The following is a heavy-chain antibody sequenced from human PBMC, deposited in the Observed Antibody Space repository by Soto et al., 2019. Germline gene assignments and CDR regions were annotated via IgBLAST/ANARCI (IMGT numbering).Heavy chain of an antibody. V-gene: IGHV6-1*01. Sequence: SETLSLTCAISGGSVSSNSAGWNWIRQSPSRGLEWLGRTYYRSKWYNDYAVSVKGRITFNPDTSKNQFSLQLNSVTPEDTAVYYCAKSPGSSWSFDYWGQGTLVTVSS. J-gene: IGHJ4*02. CDR1: GGSVSSNSAG. CDR2: TYYRSKWYN. CDR3: AKSPGSSWSFDY. D-gene: IGHD6-13*01.